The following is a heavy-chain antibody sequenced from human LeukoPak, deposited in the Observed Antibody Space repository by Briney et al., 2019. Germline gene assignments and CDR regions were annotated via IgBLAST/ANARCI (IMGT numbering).Heavy chain of an antibody. CDR2: INPSGGST. CDR3: ARDYYDILTPGDY. J-gene: IGHJ4*02. Sequence: ASVKVSCKASGYTFTSYYMHWVRQAPGQGLEWMGIINPSGGSTSYARKFQGRVTMTRDMSTSTVYMELSSLRSEDTAVYYCARDYYDILTPGDYWGQGTLVTVSS. V-gene: IGHV1-46*01. CDR1: GYTFTSYY. D-gene: IGHD3-9*01.